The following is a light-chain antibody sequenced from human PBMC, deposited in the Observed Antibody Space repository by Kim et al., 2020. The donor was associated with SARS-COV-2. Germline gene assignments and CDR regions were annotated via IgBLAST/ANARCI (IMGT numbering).Light chain of an antibody. CDR1: SSDVGGYNY. CDR3: SSYRASGILVF. J-gene: IGLJ2*01. Sequence: QSALTQPASVSGSPGQSITISCTGTSSDVGGYNYVSWYQQHPGKAPKLMIYDVSKRPSGVSNRFSGSKSGNTASLTISGLQAEDEADYFCSSYRASGILVFFGGGTQLTVL. CDR2: DVS. V-gene: IGLV2-14*01.